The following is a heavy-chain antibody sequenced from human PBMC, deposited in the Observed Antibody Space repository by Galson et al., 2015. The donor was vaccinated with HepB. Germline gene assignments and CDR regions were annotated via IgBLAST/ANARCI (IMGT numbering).Heavy chain of an antibody. J-gene: IGHJ4*02. D-gene: IGHD2-2*01. CDR2: INPRGGST. CDR1: GYTFTSYY. CDR3: AREHCSSTSCYGAFDY. V-gene: IGHV1-46*01. Sequence: SVKVSCKASGYTFTSYYMHWVRQAPGQGLEWMGIINPRGGSTSYAQKFQGRVTMTRDTSTSTGYMELSSLRSEDTAVYYCAREHCSSTSCYGAFDYWGQGSLFTVSS.